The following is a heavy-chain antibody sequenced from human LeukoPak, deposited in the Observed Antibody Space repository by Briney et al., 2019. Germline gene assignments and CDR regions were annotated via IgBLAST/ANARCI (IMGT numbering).Heavy chain of an antibody. J-gene: IGHJ3*02. D-gene: IGHD3-22*01. Sequence: SETLSLTCTVSGGSISSSSYYWGWIRQPPGKGLEWIGSIYYSGSTYYNPSLKSRVTISVDTSKNQFSLKLSSVTAADTAVYYCARRGYYYDSSGPISAGAFDIWGQGTMVTVSS. V-gene: IGHV4-39*01. CDR1: GGSISSSSYY. CDR2: IYYSGST. CDR3: ARRGYYYDSSGPISAGAFDI.